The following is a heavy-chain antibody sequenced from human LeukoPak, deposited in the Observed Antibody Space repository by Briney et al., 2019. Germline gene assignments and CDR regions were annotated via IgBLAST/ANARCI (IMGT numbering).Heavy chain of an antibody. CDR3: AKDWWGFYGSGSYYYYYGMDV. J-gene: IGHJ6*02. V-gene: IGHV3-11*05. CDR1: GFIFSDYY. Sequence: GGSLRLSCGASGFIFSDYYMTWIRQAPGKGLEWVSYISSSSSSANYADSVKGRSTISRDNAKNSLYLQMNSLRAEDTAVYYCAKDWWGFYGSGSYYYYYGMDVWGQGTTVTVSS. D-gene: IGHD3-10*01. CDR2: ISSSSSSA.